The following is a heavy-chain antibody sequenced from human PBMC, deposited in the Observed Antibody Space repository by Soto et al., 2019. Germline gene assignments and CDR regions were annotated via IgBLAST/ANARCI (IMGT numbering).Heavy chain of an antibody. CDR3: ARALYRSGTYYAFDN. J-gene: IGHJ4*02. CDR2: ISAYNGNT. V-gene: IGHV1-18*01. CDR1: GYTPTNCD. Sequence: QVPLVQCGAEVKKPGASVTVSCRTSGYTPTNCDIGWVRQAPGQGLEWMGWISAYNGNTNSAQKLQGRLTMTTDTSTRTAYMELRSLRSDDTAVYYCARALYRSGTYYAFDNWGQGTLVTVSS. D-gene: IGHD1-26*01.